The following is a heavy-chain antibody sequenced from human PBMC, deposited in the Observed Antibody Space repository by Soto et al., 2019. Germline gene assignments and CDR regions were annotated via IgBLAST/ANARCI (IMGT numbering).Heavy chain of an antibody. V-gene: IGHV1-18*01. CDR1: GHTFTSYG. CDR3: ARLWFGEYQFDY. D-gene: IGHD3-10*01. Sequence: QVQLVQSGAEVKKPGASVKVSCKASGHTFTSYGISWVRQAPGQGLEWMGWISAYNGNTNYAQKFQGRVTMTTDTPTNTAYMELRSLRSDDTAVYYCARLWFGEYQFDYWGQGTLVTVSS. J-gene: IGHJ4*02. CDR2: ISAYNGNT.